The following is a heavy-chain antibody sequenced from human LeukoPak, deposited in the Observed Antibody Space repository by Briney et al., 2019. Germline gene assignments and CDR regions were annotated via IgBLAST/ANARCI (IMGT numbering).Heavy chain of an antibody. CDR1: GFTFSSYD. J-gene: IGHJ4*02. Sequence: GGSLRLSCAASGFTFSSYDMHWVRQAPGKGLEWVAVISYDGSNKYYADSVKGRFTISRDNSKNTLYLQMNSLRAEDTAVYYCARDRHSSGWYLDYWGQGTLVAVSS. V-gene: IGHV3-30*03. CDR2: ISYDGSNK. CDR3: ARDRHSSGWYLDY. D-gene: IGHD6-19*01.